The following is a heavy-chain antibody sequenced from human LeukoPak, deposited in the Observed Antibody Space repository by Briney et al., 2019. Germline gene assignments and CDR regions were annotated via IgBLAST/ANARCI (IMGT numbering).Heavy chain of an antibody. D-gene: IGHD4-23*01. CDR1: GFTFDDYG. J-gene: IGHJ4*02. Sequence: RSGGSLRLSCAASGFTFDDYGMSWVRQAPGKGLEWVSGLNWNGGSTGYADSVKGRFTISRDNAKNSLYLQMNSLRAEDTAVYYCALNNSPFDYWGQGTLVTVSS. V-gene: IGHV3-20*04. CDR2: LNWNGGST. CDR3: ALNNSPFDY.